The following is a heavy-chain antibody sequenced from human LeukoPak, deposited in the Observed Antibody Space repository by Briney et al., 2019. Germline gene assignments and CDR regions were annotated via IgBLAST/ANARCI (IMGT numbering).Heavy chain of an antibody. CDR2: ISSSGSTI. Sequence: GGSLRLSCAASGFSFSNYSMNWVRQAPGKGLEWVSYISSSGSTIYYADSVKGRFTISRDNAKNSLYLQMNSLRAEDTAVYYCARDTSYPSFDYWGQGTLVTVSS. V-gene: IGHV3-48*04. CDR3: ARDTSYPSFDY. D-gene: IGHD2-2*01. CDR1: GFSFSNYS. J-gene: IGHJ4*02.